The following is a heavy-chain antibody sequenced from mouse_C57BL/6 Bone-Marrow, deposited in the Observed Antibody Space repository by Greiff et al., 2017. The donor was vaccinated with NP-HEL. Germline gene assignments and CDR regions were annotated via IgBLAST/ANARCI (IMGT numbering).Heavy chain of an antibody. Sequence: EVQLQQSGPGLVKPSQSLSLTCSVTGYSITSGYYWNWIRQSPGNQLEWMGYISYDGSNNYNPTLKNKTSITRDTSKNQFFLKLNSVTTEDTATYYCASKDFAYWGQGTLVTVSA. J-gene: IGHJ3*01. V-gene: IGHV3-6*01. CDR2: ISYDGSN. CDR1: GYSITSGYY. CDR3: ASKDFAY.